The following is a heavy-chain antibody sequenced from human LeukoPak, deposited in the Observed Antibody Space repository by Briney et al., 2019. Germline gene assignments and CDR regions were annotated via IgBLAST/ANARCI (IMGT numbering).Heavy chain of an antibody. Sequence: SVKVSCKASGGTFSSYAISWVRQAPGQGLEWMGGIIPIFGTANYAQKFQGRVTITADKSTSTAYMELSSLRSDDTAVYYCARHRSRMVRGGDWFDPWGQGTLVTVSS. CDR1: GGTFSSYA. D-gene: IGHD3-10*01. J-gene: IGHJ5*02. CDR2: IIPIFGTA. CDR3: ARHRSRMVRGGDWFDP. V-gene: IGHV1-69*06.